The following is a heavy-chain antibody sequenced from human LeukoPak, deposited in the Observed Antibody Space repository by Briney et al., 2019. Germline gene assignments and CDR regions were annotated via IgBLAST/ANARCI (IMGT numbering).Heavy chain of an antibody. J-gene: IGHJ5*02. CDR3: ARSPPVSGSYLSWFDP. CDR2: INPSGGST. CDR1: GYTFTGYY. D-gene: IGHD3-16*02. V-gene: IGHV1-46*01. Sequence: GASVKVSCKASGYTFTGYYMHWVRQAPGQGLEWMGIINPSGGSTSYAQKFQGRVTMTRDTSTSTVYMELSSLRSEDTAVYYCARSPPVSGSYLSWFDPWGQGTLVTVSS.